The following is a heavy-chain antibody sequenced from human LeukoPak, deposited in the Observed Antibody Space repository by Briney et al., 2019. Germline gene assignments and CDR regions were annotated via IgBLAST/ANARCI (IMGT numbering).Heavy chain of an antibody. D-gene: IGHD5-12*01. CDR2: ISAYNGNT. Sequence: ASVKVSCKASGYTFTSYGISWVRQAPGQGLEWMGWISAYNGNTNYAQKLQGRATMTTDTSTSTAYMELRSLRSDDTAVYYCARLSIVATTDAFDYWGQGTLVTVSS. J-gene: IGHJ4*02. V-gene: IGHV1-18*01. CDR3: ARLSIVATTDAFDY. CDR1: GYTFTSYG.